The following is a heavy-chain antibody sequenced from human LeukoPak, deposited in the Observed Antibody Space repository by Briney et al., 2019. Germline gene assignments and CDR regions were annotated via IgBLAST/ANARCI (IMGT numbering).Heavy chain of an antibody. CDR2: IKRDGSEK. CDR1: GFSFTTYG. CDR3: AKRGDLRKVSTDY. V-gene: IGHV3-7*03. D-gene: IGHD2-21*02. J-gene: IGHJ4*02. Sequence: GGSLRLSCAASGFSFTTYGMSWVRQAPGKGLEWVANIKRDGSEKYYVDSVKGRFTISRDNSKNTLYLQMNSLRAEDTAVYYCAKRGDLRKVSTDYWGQGTLVTVSS.